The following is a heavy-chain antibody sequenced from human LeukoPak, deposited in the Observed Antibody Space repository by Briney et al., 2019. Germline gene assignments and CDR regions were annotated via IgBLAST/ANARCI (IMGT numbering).Heavy chain of an antibody. CDR3: ARDRDYCDSSGPGGY. Sequence: GASVKVSCKASGYTFTSYGISWVRQAPGQGLEWMGWISAYNGNTNYAQKLQGRVTMTTDTSTSTAYMELRSLRSDDTAVYYCARDRDYCDSSGPGGYWGQGTLVTVSS. V-gene: IGHV1-18*01. CDR2: ISAYNGNT. J-gene: IGHJ4*02. D-gene: IGHD3-22*01. CDR1: GYTFTSYG.